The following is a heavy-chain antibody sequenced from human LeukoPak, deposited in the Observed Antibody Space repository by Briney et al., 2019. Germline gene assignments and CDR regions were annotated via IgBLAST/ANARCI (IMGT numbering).Heavy chain of an antibody. V-gene: IGHV3-33*01. D-gene: IGHD6-13*01. Sequence: GGSLRLSCAASGFTFSAYGMHWVRQAPGKGLEWVAVIWFDGSNKYYADSVKGRFTITRDNSKNTLYLQMNRLRAEDTAVYYCASAAGPFDNWGQGTLVTVSS. CDR1: GFTFSAYG. CDR3: ASAAGPFDN. J-gene: IGHJ4*02. CDR2: IWFDGSNK.